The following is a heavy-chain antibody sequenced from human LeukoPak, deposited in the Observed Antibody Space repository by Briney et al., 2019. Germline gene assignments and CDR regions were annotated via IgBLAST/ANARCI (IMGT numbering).Heavy chain of an antibody. D-gene: IGHD6-13*01. CDR1: GFTFISYS. CDR3: AKSGIEAAGSLVYFDY. Sequence: GGSLRLSCAASGFTFISYSMNWVRQAPGKGLEWVSSISSSSSYIHYADSVKGRFTISRDNSKNTLYLQMNSLRAEDTAVYYCAKSGIEAAGSLVYFDYWGQGTLVTASS. J-gene: IGHJ4*02. V-gene: IGHV3-21*01. CDR2: ISSSSSYI.